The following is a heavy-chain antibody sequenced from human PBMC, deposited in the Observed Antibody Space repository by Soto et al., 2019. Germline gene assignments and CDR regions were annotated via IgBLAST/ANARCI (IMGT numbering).Heavy chain of an antibody. J-gene: IGHJ4*02. V-gene: IGHV3-23*01. CDR1: GFTFSSYA. CDR3: AKNPGYYYDSTGYHFDY. CDR2: ISGSGGST. Sequence: GGSLRLSCAASGFTFSSYAMNWVRQAPGKGLEWVSGISGSGGSTYYADSVKGRLTISRDNSKNTLYMQMNSLRAEDTAVYYCAKNPGYYYDSTGYHFDYWGQGTLVTVSS. D-gene: IGHD3-22*01.